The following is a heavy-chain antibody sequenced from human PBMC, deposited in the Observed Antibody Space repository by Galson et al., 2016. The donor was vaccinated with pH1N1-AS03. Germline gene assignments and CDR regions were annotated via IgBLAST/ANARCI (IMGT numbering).Heavy chain of an antibody. Sequence: SLRLSCAASGFTFGDYPLTWFRQAPGKGLEWVAIVSDSGGATFYADSVKGRFTISRDNYKNTLSLQMNSLGVEDTAIYYCAKGLTIAGSTYHFDSWGQGTLVTVSS. CDR2: VSDSGGAT. CDR1: GFTFGDYP. J-gene: IGHJ4*02. V-gene: IGHV3-23*01. D-gene: IGHD1-20*01. CDR3: AKGLTIAGSTYHFDS.